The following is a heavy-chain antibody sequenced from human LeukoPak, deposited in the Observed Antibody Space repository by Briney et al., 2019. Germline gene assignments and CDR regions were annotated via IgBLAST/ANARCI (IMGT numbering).Heavy chain of an antibody. J-gene: IGHJ6*03. CDR1: GFTVSSNY. CDR3: ARDGTDSSSGISYYYYMAV. V-gene: IGHV3-66*01. D-gene: IGHD3-22*01. CDR2: IYSGGST. Sequence: GGSLKLSCAASGFTVSSNYMSWVRQAPGKGLEWVSVIYSGGSTYYADSVKGRFTISRDNSKNTLYLQMNSLRAEDTAVYYCARDGTDSSSGISYYYYMAVWGKGTTVTISS.